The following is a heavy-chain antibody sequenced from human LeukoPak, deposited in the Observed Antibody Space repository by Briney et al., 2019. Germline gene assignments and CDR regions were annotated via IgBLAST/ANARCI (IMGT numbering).Heavy chain of an antibody. Sequence: SETLSLTCTVSGGSISSSSYYWGWIRQPAGKGLEWIGRIYTSGSTNYNPSLKSRVTMSVDTSKNQFSLKLSSVTAADTAVYYCARDMAALYYFDYWGQGTLVTVSS. V-gene: IGHV4-61*02. CDR2: IYTSGST. D-gene: IGHD6-6*01. J-gene: IGHJ4*02. CDR3: ARDMAALYYFDY. CDR1: GGSISSSSYY.